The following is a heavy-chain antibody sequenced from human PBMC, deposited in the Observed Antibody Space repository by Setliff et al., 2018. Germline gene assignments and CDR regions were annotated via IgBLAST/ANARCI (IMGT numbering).Heavy chain of an antibody. Sequence: KPSETLSLTCTVSNGSISSGNYFWGWIRQPPGKGLEWMGSIFYTGSTYYSPSPKSRVTMYIDTSKNQFSLNLNSVTAADTAVSYCARQPYSTTYYYYYYYMDVWGKGTTVTVSS. CDR2: IFYTGST. CDR1: NGSISSGNYF. D-gene: IGHD6-13*01. CDR3: ARQPYSTTYYYYYYYMDV. J-gene: IGHJ6*03. V-gene: IGHV4-39*01.